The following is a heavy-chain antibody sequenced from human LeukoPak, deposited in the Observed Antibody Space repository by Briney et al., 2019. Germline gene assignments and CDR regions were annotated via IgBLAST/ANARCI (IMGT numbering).Heavy chain of an antibody. CDR3: ARGLGHYYYYYMDV. CDR1: GGTFSSYA. Sequence: SVKVSCKASGGTFSSYAISWVRQAPGQGLEWMGRIIPILGIANYAQKFQGRVTITADKSTSTAYMELSSLRPEDTAVYYCARGLGHYYYYYMDVWGKGTTVTVSS. CDR2: IIPILGIA. V-gene: IGHV1-69*04. J-gene: IGHJ6*03. D-gene: IGHD7-27*01.